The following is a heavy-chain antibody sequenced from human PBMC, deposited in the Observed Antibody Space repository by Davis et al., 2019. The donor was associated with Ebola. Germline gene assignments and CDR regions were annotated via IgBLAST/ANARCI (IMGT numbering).Heavy chain of an antibody. CDR1: GFTFSSYA. Sequence: GESLKISCAASGFTFSSYAMSWVRQAPGKGLEWVSPLGTRATTTYYADSVTGRFTISRDNSKNTLYLQMNSLRVEDTAVYYCAKDLYSSGSSLPLDPWGQGTLVTVSS. CDR2: LGTRATTT. CDR3: AKDLYSSGSSLPLDP. J-gene: IGHJ5*02. D-gene: IGHD6-19*01. V-gene: IGHV3-23*01.